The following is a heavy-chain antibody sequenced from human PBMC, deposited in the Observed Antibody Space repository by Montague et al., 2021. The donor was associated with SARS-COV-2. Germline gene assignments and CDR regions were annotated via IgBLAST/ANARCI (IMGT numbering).Heavy chain of an antibody. CDR3: ATHQSGTMMAY. Sequence: SETLSLTCAVSGGSIGSSTYYWVWIRQPPGKGLEWVGTIFYSGSAYYNPSLKSRVTVSVDTPKNQSSLKLGSVTAADTALYYCATHQSGTMMAYWGQGTLVTVPS. J-gene: IGHJ4*02. D-gene: IGHD3-22*01. CDR1: GGSIGSSTYY. CDR2: IFYSGSA. V-gene: IGHV4-39*01.